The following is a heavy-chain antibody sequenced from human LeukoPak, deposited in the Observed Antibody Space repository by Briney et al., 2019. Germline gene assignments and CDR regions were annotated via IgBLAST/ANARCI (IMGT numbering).Heavy chain of an antibody. CDR1: GGSISSDY. D-gene: IGHD3-22*01. Sequence: SEPLSLPCTVSGGSISSDYWSWIRPPPGKGLEWIGYIYYRGSTNYNPSLKSRVTISVDTSKNQFSLKLSSVTAADTAVYYCARLSGYSSGHYYSDYWGQGTLVTVSS. V-gene: IGHV4-59*01. CDR3: ARLSGYSSGHYYSDY. CDR2: IYYRGST. J-gene: IGHJ4*02.